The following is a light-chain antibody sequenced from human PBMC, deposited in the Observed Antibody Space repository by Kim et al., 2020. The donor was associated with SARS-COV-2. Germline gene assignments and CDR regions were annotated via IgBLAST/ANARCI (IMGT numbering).Light chain of an antibody. Sequence: QSALTQPRSVSGSPGQSVTISCTGTSSDVGGYNYVSWYQQHPGKAPKLMIYDVSKRPSGVPDRFSGSKSGNTASLTISGLQAEDDTDYYCCSYAGNYTLVFGGGTQLTVL. CDR3: CSYAGNYTLV. CDR1: SSDVGGYNY. V-gene: IGLV2-11*01. CDR2: DVS. J-gene: IGLJ2*01.